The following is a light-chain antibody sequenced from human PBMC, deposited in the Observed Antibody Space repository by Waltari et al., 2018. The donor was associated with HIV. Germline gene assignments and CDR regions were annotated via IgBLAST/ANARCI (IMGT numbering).Light chain of an antibody. J-gene: IGLJ2*01. CDR3: QAWDKTVV. CDR2: QDN. Sequence: YELTQAPSVSVSPGQTAIITCSGDELGDKYASWYQQKPGQSPGLVIYQDNKRPSGIPERFSGSNSGNTATLTISGTQAMDEADYYCQAWDKTVVFGGGTKVTVV. V-gene: IGLV3-1*01. CDR1: ELGDKY.